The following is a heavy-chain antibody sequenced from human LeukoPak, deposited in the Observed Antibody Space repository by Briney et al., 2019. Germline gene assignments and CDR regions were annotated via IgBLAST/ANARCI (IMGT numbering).Heavy chain of an antibody. Sequence: ASVKVSCKASGGTFSSYAISWVRQAPGQELEWMGGIIPIFGTANYAQKFQGRVTITTDESTSTAYMELSSLRSEDTAVYYCASGGPFGVGGFDYWGQGTLVTVSS. V-gene: IGHV1-69*05. D-gene: IGHD3-3*01. J-gene: IGHJ4*02. CDR3: ASGGPFGVGGFDY. CDR2: IIPIFGTA. CDR1: GGTFSSYA.